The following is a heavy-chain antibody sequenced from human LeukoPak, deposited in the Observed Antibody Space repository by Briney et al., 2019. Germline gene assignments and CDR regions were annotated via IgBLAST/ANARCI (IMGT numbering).Heavy chain of an antibody. D-gene: IGHD1-26*01. CDR1: GYTFTSYD. CDR2: MNPNSGNT. V-gene: IGHV1-8*03. J-gene: IGHJ4*02. Sequence: ASVKVSCKASGYTFTSYDINWVRQATGQGLEWMGWMNPNSGNTGYAQKLQGRVTITRNTSISTAYMELSSLRSEDTAVYYCARSRGSYQLSDYWGQGTLVTVSS. CDR3: ARSRGSYQLSDY.